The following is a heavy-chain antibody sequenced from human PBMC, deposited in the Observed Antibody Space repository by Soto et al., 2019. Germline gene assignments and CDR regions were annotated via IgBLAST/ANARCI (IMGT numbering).Heavy chain of an antibody. CDR2: ISAYNGNT. J-gene: IGHJ4*02. Sequence: ASVKVSCKASGYTFTSCGISWVRQAPGQGLEWMGWISAYNGNTNYAQKLQGRVTMTTDTSTSTAYMELRSLRSDDTAVYYCARDGQYCSGGSFKLGYWGQGTLVTVSS. D-gene: IGHD2-15*01. CDR1: GYTFTSCG. V-gene: IGHV1-18*04. CDR3: ARDGQYCSGGSFKLGY.